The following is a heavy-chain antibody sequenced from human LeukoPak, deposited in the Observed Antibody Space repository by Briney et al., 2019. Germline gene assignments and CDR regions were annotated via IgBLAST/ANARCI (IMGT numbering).Heavy chain of an antibody. V-gene: IGHV4-39*07. CDR3: AGAYCGGDCYSGRTFDI. Sequence: SETLSLTCTVSGASVSGSPYYWGWIRQPPGKGLEWIGSIYSSGSTYYNTSLQSRVTISIETSKNQISLRLKSVTAADTAVYYCAGAYCGGDCYSGRTFDIWGQGTMVTVSS. CDR2: IYSSGST. D-gene: IGHD2-21*02. J-gene: IGHJ3*02. CDR1: GASVSGSPYY.